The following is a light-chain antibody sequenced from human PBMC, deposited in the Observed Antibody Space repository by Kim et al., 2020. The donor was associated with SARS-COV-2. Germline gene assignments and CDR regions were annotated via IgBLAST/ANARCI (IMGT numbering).Light chain of an antibody. V-gene: IGLV3-1*01. Sequence: VSPGQTASITCSGDKLGDKYACWYQQKPGQSPVVVIYQDSRRPSGIPERFSGSNSGNTATLTISGTQAMDEADYYCQAWDTNTDVVFGGGTQLTVL. CDR3: QAWDTNTDVV. CDR1: KLGDKY. CDR2: QDS. J-gene: IGLJ2*01.